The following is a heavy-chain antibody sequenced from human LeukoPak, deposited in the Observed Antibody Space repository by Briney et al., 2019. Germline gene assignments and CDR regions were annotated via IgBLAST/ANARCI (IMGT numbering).Heavy chain of an antibody. CDR2: INPNSGGT. J-gene: IGHJ6*03. CDR3: ARGIFKDIVATMGYYYMDV. V-gene: IGHV1-2*02. Sequence: APVKVSCKASGYTFTGYYMHWVRQAPGQGLEWMGWINPNSGGTNYAQKFQGRVTMTRDTSISTAYMELSRLRSDDTAVYYCARGIFKDIVATMGYYYMDVWGKGTTVTVSS. D-gene: IGHD5-12*01. CDR1: GYTFTGYY.